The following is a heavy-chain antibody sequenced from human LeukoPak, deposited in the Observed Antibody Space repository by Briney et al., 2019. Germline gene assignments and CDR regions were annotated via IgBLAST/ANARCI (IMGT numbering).Heavy chain of an antibody. Sequence: ASVKVSCKASGYTSTGYYMHWVRQAPGQGLEWMGWINPNSGGTNYAQKFQGMVTMTRDTSISTAYMELSRLRSDDTAVYYCAREDYDSSGYYLWGQGTLVTVSS. CDR3: AREDYDSSGYYL. J-gene: IGHJ4*02. V-gene: IGHV1-2*02. CDR1: GYTSTGYY. CDR2: INPNSGGT. D-gene: IGHD3-22*01.